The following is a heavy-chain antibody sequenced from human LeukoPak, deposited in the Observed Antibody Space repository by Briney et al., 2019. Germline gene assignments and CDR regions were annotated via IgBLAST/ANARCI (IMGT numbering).Heavy chain of an antibody. CDR2: IYYSGST. Sequence: PSETLSLTCTVSGGSISSSSYYWGWIRQPPGKGLEWIGSIYYSGSTYYNPSLKSRVTISVDTSKNQFSLKLSSVTAADTAVYYCARHVDLSGDFDYWGQGTLVTVSS. J-gene: IGHJ4*02. V-gene: IGHV4-39*01. CDR3: ARHVDLSGDFDY. D-gene: IGHD5-12*01. CDR1: GGSISSSSYY.